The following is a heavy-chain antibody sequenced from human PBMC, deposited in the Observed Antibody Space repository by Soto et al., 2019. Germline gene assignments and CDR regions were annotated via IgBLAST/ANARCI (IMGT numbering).Heavy chain of an antibody. V-gene: IGHV1-8*01. J-gene: IGHJ3*02. D-gene: IGHD2-2*01. Sequence: ASVKVSGKASGYTFTSYDINWVRQATGQGLEWMGWMNPNSGNTGYAQKFQGRVTMTRNTSISTAYMELSSLRSEDTAVYYCARRCSSTSCYLLGAFDIWGQGTMVTVSS. CDR2: MNPNSGNT. CDR3: ARRCSSTSCYLLGAFDI. CDR1: GYTFTSYD.